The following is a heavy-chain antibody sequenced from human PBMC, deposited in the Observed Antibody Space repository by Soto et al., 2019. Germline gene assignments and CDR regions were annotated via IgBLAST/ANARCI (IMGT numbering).Heavy chain of an antibody. Sequence: ASVKVSCKASGYTFTGYYMHWVRQAPGQGLEWMGWINPNIGGTNYAQKFQGRVTMTRDTSISTAYMELNSLRSDDTAVYYCARDRERVEAPVTNGMDVWGQGXTVTVYS. CDR3: ARDRERVEAPVTNGMDV. J-gene: IGHJ6*02. D-gene: IGHD4-17*01. CDR1: GYTFTGYY. CDR2: INPNIGGT. V-gene: IGHV1-2*02.